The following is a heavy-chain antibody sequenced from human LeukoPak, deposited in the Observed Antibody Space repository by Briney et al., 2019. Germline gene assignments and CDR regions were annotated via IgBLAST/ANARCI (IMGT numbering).Heavy chain of an antibody. V-gene: IGHV3-23*01. Sequence: PGGSLRLSCAASGFTFSSYAMSWVRPAPGKGLEWVSGFSGGDGSTSYADSVKGRFTISRDNSKNTLYLQMNSLRAEDTAVYYRAKGKVVPATIYDYWGQGTLVTVSS. D-gene: IGHD2-2*02. J-gene: IGHJ4*02. CDR2: FSGGDGST. CDR1: GFTFSSYA. CDR3: AKGKVVPATIYDY.